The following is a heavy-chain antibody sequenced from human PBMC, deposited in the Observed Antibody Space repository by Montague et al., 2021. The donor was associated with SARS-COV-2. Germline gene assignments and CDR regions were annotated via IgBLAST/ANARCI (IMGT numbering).Heavy chain of an antibody. CDR2: ISYEGSNK. CDR3: ARDSSCRNSCYASYNWFDP. D-gene: IGHD2-15*01. J-gene: IGHJ5*02. Sequence: SLRLSCAATGFTFGSYGMHWVRQAPGKGLEWLAAISYEGSNKYYADCVKGRFTISRDNSKNTLYLQLNSLIVEDTAIYYCARDSSCRNSCYASYNWFDPWGQGTLVTVSS. CDR1: GFTFGSYG. V-gene: IGHV3-30*03.